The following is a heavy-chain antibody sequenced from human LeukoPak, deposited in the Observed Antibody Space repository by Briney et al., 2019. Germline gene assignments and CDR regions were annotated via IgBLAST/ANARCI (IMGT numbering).Heavy chain of an antibody. CDR1: GGSFSGYY. CDR2: INHSGST. CDR3: ARGRSLFGVVIIRGWFDP. V-gene: IGHV4-34*01. J-gene: IGHJ5*02. Sequence: SETLSLTCAVYGGSFSGYYWSRIRQPPGKGLEWIGEINHSGSTNYNPSLKSRVTISVDTSKNQFSLKLSSVTAADTAVYYCARGRSLFGVVIIRGWFDPWGQGTLVTVSS. D-gene: IGHD3-3*01.